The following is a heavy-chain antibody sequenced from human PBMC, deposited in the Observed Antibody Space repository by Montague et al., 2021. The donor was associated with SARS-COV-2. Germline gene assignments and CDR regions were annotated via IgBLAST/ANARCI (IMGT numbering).Heavy chain of an antibody. V-gene: IGHV4-59*01. CDR1: GGSISSYY. J-gene: IGHJ6*02. CDR2: IYHSGST. D-gene: IGHD6-13*01. CDR3: ARVGGGCWSNLGMDV. Sequence: SETLSLTCTVSGGSISSYYWNWIRQPPGKGLEWIGYIYHSGSTNYNPSLKSRVTISVDTSKNQFSLKLSSVTAADTAVYYCARVGGGCWSNLGMDVWGQGTTVTVSS.